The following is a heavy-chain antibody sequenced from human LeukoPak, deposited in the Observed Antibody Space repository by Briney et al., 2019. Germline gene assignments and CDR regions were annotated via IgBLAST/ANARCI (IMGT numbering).Heavy chain of an antibody. J-gene: IGHJ6*03. CDR2: ISAYNGNT. D-gene: IGHD2-2*01. CDR3: ARDTVPAARPSMDV. CDR1: GYTFTSYG. V-gene: IGHV1-18*01. Sequence: ASVKVSCKASGYTFTSYGISWVRQAPGQGLEWMGWISAYNGNTNYAQKLQGRVTMTTDTPTSTAYMELRSLRSDDTAVYYCARDTVPAARPSMDVWGKGTTVTVSS.